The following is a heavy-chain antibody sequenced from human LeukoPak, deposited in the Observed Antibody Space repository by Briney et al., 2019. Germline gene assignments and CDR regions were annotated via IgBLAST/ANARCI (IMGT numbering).Heavy chain of an antibody. CDR2: MNPNSGNT. D-gene: IGHD1-14*01. Sequence: ASVTVSFTASGYTFTIYDINWVRQATGQGLEWMGWMNPNSGNTGYAQKFQGRVTMTRNTSISTAYMELSSLRSEDTAVYYCARGSSGRGRVFDPWGQGTLVTVSS. CDR3: ARGSSGRGRVFDP. J-gene: IGHJ5*02. CDR1: GYTFTIYD. V-gene: IGHV1-8*01.